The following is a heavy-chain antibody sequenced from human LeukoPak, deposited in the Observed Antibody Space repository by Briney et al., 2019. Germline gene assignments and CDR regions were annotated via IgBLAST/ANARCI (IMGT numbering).Heavy chain of an antibody. D-gene: IGHD3-22*01. V-gene: IGHV3-48*01. CDR2: ISFSSSTI. Sequence: PGGSLRLSCAASGFTFSTYSMNWVRQAPGKGLEWVSYISFSSSTIYYADSVKGRFTISRDNVKNSLYLQMNSLRAEDTAMYYCARDSPSVYYRLGAFDIWGLGTMVSVSS. CDR1: GFTFSTYS. CDR3: ARDSPSVYYRLGAFDI. J-gene: IGHJ3*02.